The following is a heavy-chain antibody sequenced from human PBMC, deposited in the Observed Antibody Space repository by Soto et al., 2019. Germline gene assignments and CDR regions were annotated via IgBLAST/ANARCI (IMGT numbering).Heavy chain of an antibody. CDR2: IYYSGST. J-gene: IGHJ6*02. Sequence: SETLSLTCTVSGASISSGDYYWSWIRQPPGKGLEWIGYIYYSGSTYYNPPLKSRVTISVDTSKNQFSLKLSSVTAADTAVYYCARVVQQGYYGMDVWGQGTMVTVSS. CDR1: GASISSGDYY. CDR3: ARVVQQGYYGMDV. V-gene: IGHV4-30-4*01. D-gene: IGHD1-1*01.